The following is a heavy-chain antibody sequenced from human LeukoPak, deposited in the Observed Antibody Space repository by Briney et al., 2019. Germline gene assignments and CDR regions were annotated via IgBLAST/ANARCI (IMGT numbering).Heavy chain of an antibody. CDR1: GGSISSGGYY. CDR2: IYYSGST. V-gene: IGHV4-31*03. CDR3: ARAYVWGSYRSFDY. J-gene: IGHJ4*02. Sequence: SETLSLTCTVSGGSISSGGYYWSWIRQHPGKGLEWIGYIYYSGSTYYNPSLKSRVTISVDTSKNQFSLKLSSVTAADTAVYYCARAYVWGSYRSFDYWGQGTLVTVSS. D-gene: IGHD3-16*02.